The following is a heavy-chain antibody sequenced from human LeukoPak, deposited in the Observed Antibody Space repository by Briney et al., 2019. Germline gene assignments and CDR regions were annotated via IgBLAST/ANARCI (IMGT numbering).Heavy chain of an antibody. CDR2: IIPIFGTA. CDR1: GGTFSSYA. J-gene: IGHJ5*02. Sequence: GASVKVSCKASGGTFSSYAISWVRQAPGQGLEWMGGIIPIFGTANYAQKFQGRVTITADESTSTAYMELSSLRSEDTAVYYCASSITIFGVVITPGDWFDPWGQGTLVTVSS. D-gene: IGHD3-3*01. CDR3: ASSITIFGVVITPGDWFDP. V-gene: IGHV1-69*13.